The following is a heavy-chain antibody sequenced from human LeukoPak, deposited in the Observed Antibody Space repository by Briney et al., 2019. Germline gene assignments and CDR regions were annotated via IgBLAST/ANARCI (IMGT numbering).Heavy chain of an antibody. CDR2: ISDAGSEK. Sequence: PERPLRLSCAASGFSFSKYGVHWIRQAPGKGLEWVAVISDAGSEKYYADSVKGRFTISRDNSKNTVFLQMNSLRPDDTAMYYCAKNVGRDGYNDYFDYWGQGTLVTVSS. D-gene: IGHD5-24*01. V-gene: IGHV3-30*18. CDR1: GFSFSKYG. CDR3: AKNVGRDGYNDYFDY. J-gene: IGHJ4*02.